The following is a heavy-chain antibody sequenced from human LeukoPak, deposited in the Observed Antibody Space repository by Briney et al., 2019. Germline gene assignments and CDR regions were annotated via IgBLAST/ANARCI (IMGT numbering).Heavy chain of an antibody. D-gene: IGHD6-19*01. CDR1: GGSISSSSYY. Sequence: SETLSLTCTVSGGSISSSSYYWGWIRQPPGKGLEWIGSIYYSGSTYYNPSLKSRVTISVDTSKNQFSLKLSSVTAADTAVYYCARQCKQWLSPLGEFDYWGQGTLVTASS. V-gene: IGHV4-39*01. CDR2: IYYSGST. CDR3: ARQCKQWLSPLGEFDY. J-gene: IGHJ4*02.